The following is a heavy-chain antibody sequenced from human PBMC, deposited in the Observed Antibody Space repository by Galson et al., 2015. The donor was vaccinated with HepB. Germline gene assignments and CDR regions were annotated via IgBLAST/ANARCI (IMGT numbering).Heavy chain of an antibody. D-gene: IGHD6-6*01. Sequence: SLRLSCAASGFTFSSYGMHWVRQAPGKGLEWVAVISYDGSNKYYADSVKGRFTISRDNSKNTLYLQMNSLRAEDTAVYYCAKPTQPDSSSTLGYWGQGTLVTVSS. V-gene: IGHV3-30*18. J-gene: IGHJ4*02. CDR2: ISYDGSNK. CDR1: GFTFSSYG. CDR3: AKPTQPDSSSTLGY.